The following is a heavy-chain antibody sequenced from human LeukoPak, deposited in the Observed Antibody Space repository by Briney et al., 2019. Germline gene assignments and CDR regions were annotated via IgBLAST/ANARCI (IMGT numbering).Heavy chain of an antibody. CDR2: ISAYNGNT. J-gene: IGHJ4*02. V-gene: IGHV1-18*01. CDR3: ARDKDSYSSSWYADY. Sequence: GASVKVSCKASGYTFTSYGISWVRQAPGQGLEWMGWISAYNGNTNYAQKLQGRVTMTTDTSTSTAYMELRSLRSDDTAVYYCARDKDSYSSSWYADYWGQGTLVTVSS. CDR1: GYTFTSYG. D-gene: IGHD6-13*01.